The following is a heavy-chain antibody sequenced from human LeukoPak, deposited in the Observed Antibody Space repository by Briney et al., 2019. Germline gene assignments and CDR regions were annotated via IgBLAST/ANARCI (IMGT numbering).Heavy chain of an antibody. CDR2: IKTDGSEK. CDR1: GFNFSASW. J-gene: IGHJ4*02. CDR3: ARDWNGSGSPNDF. Sequence: GGSLRLSCAIPGFNFSASWMSLVRQAPGKGLEWVANIKTDGSEKYYVDSVKGRFTISRDNAKNSLYLQMNSLRAEDTAVYYCARDWNGSGSPNDFWGQGTLVTVSS. D-gene: IGHD3-10*01. V-gene: IGHV3-7*01.